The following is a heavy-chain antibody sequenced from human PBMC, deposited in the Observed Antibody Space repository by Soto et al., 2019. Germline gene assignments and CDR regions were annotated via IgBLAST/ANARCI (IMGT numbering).Heavy chain of an antibody. CDR2: VSANGAAT. CDR1: GFTFSSYS. CDR3: AKGAYRVLPDTRFFDY. D-gene: IGHD2-15*01. Sequence: PGGSLRLSCAASGFTFSSYSMNWVRQAPGKGLEWVSTVSANGAATFYVDSVKGRFSISRDNSKNTLYLQMNSLRVEDTATYYCAKGAYRVLPDTRFFDYWGQGTLVTVSS. V-gene: IGHV3-23*01. J-gene: IGHJ4*02.